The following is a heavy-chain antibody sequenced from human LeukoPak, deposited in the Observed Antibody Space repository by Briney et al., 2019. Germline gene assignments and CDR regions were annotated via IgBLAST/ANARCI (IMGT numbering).Heavy chain of an antibody. V-gene: IGHV4-34*01. Sequence: SETLSLTCAVYGGSFSGYYWSWIRQPPGKGLEWIGEINHSGSTNYNPSLKGRVTISVDTSKNQFSLKLSSVTAADTAVYYCARGLLTYYDFWSGYHTNWFDPWGQGTLVTVSS. D-gene: IGHD3-3*01. CDR1: GGSFSGYY. J-gene: IGHJ5*02. CDR3: ARGLLTYYDFWSGYHTNWFDP. CDR2: INHSGST.